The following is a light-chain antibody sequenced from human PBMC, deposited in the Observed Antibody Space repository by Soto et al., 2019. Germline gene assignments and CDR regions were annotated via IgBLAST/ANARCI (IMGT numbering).Light chain of an antibody. CDR1: SSNIGSNY. CDR3: AAWDDRLNGVV. J-gene: IGLJ2*01. Sequence: QPVLTQPPSASGTPGQRVTISCSGSSSNIGSNYVYWYQQLPGTAPKLLIYRNNQRPSGVPDRFSGSKSGTSASLAISGLRSEDEADYYCAAWDDRLNGVVFGGGTKLTVL. V-gene: IGLV1-47*01. CDR2: RNN.